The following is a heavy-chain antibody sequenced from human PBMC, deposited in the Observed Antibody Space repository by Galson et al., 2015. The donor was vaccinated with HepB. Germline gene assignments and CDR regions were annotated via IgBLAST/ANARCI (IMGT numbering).Heavy chain of an antibody. V-gene: IGHV3-21*01. D-gene: IGHD3-9*01. Sequence: SLRLSCAASGFTFSSYSMNWVRQAPGKGLEWVSSISSSSSYIYYADSVKGRFTISRDNAKNSLYLQMNSLRAEDTAVYYCARGRYYDILTGYILQDYYYGMDVWGQGTTVTVSS. CDR3: ARGRYYDILTGYILQDYYYGMDV. J-gene: IGHJ6*02. CDR2: ISSSSSYI. CDR1: GFTFSSYS.